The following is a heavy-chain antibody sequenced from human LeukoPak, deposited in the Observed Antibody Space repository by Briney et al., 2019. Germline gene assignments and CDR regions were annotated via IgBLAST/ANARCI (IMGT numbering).Heavy chain of an antibody. D-gene: IGHD6-6*01. CDR3: ARVASSRIDAFDI. V-gene: IGHV3-30*01. CDR1: GFTFTSYA. Sequence: GRSLRLSCAASGFTFTSYAMHWVRQAPGKGLEWVAVISYDGSNKYYADSVKGRFTISRDNSKNTLYLQMNSLRVEDTAVYYCARVASSRIDAFDIWGQGTMVTVSS. J-gene: IGHJ3*02. CDR2: ISYDGSNK.